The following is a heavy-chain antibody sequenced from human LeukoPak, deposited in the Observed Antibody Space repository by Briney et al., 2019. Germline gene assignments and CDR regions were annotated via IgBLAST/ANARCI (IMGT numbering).Heavy chain of an antibody. D-gene: IGHD6-13*01. CDR1: GFTFDDYA. CDR2: ISWNSGSI. V-gene: IGHV3-9*03. Sequence: GGSLRLSCAASGFTFDDYAMHWVRQAPGKGLEWVSGISWNSGSIGYADSVKGRFTISRDNAKNSLYLQMNSLRAEDMALYYCAKDISSSPRYMGVWGKGTTVTVSS. CDR3: AKDISSSPRYMGV. J-gene: IGHJ6*03.